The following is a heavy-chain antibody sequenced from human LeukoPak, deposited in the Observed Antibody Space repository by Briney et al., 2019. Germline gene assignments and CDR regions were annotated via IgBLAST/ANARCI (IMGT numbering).Heavy chain of an antibody. CDR2: ISAGSGNT. Sequence: ASVKVSCKASGDSSRTNAIVWIRQAPGQRLEWMGWISAGSGNTKLSQKFQDRLSITRDTAGSTVYMELSSLRSGDTAVYFCARERDDDPFDIWGQGTLVIVSS. D-gene: IGHD1-1*01. CDR1: GDSSRTNA. CDR3: ARERDDDPFDI. J-gene: IGHJ3*02. V-gene: IGHV1-3*01.